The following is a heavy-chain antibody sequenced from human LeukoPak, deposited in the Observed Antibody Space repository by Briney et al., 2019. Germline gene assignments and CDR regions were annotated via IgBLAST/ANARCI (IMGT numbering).Heavy chain of an antibody. Sequence: SETLSLTCAVYGGSFSGYYWSWIRHPPRKRLDWIGEINHSGSTNYNPSLKSRVTISVDTSKNQFSLKLSSVTAADTAVYYCARGRRRYNWNESFDYWGQGTLVTVSS. CDR1: GGSFSGYY. J-gene: IGHJ4*02. D-gene: IGHD1-1*01. V-gene: IGHV4-34*01. CDR3: ARGRRRYNWNESFDY. CDR2: INHSGST.